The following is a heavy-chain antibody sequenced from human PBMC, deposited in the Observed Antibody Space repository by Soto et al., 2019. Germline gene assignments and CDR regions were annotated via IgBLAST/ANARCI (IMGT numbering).Heavy chain of an antibody. Sequence: SETLSLTCTVSGGSISSSSYYWGWIRQPPGKGLEWIGSIYYSGSTYYNPSLKSRVTISVDTSKNQFSLKLSSVTAADTAAYYCARHTPAISISDHWCQGTLVTVSS. CDR1: GGSISSSSYY. CDR3: ARHTPAISISDH. V-gene: IGHV4-39*01. CDR2: IYYSGST. D-gene: IGHD2-15*01. J-gene: IGHJ4*02.